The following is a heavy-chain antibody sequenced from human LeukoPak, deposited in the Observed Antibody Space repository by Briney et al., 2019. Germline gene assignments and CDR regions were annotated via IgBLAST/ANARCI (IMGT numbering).Heavy chain of an antibody. CDR1: GFTFNTYS. V-gene: IGHV3-48*04. Sequence: GGSLRLSCVASGFTFNTYSMNWVRQAPGQGLDWLSYISSDSGTIYYADFVKGRFTISRDNAQNSLYLQMNSLRAEDTAVYYCAREGGLRPSHIDYWGQGTLVTVSS. CDR3: AREGGLRPSHIDY. D-gene: IGHD2-15*01. CDR2: ISSDSGTI. J-gene: IGHJ4*02.